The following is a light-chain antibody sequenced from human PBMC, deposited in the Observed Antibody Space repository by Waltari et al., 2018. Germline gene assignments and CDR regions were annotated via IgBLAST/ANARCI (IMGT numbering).Light chain of an antibody. Sequence: QSALTQPASVSGSPGQSITISCTGTASDVAFYNYVSWYQQHPGKAPNVIIYDVSERPSGVSNRFSGSKSGNSAFLTISGLQAEDEADYYCNSYTGSSSWVFGGGTKLTV. V-gene: IGLV2-14*03. CDR1: ASDVAFYNY. CDR2: DVS. CDR3: NSYTGSSSWV. J-gene: IGLJ3*02.